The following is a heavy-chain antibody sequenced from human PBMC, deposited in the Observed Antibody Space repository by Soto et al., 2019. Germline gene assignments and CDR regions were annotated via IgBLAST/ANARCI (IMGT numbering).Heavy chain of an antibody. Sequence: EVQLLESGGGLVQPGGSQRLSCTVSGRTFRSYDMSWVRQAPGKGLEWVSGISGSGGTTSYADSVKGRFTISSDNSKNTLYLEMNRLRVEDTAVYYCASDIVTGFWGLGTLVTVSS. D-gene: IGHD3-9*01. J-gene: IGHJ4*02. V-gene: IGHV3-23*01. CDR1: GRTFRSYD. CDR2: ISGSGGTT. CDR3: ASDIVTGF.